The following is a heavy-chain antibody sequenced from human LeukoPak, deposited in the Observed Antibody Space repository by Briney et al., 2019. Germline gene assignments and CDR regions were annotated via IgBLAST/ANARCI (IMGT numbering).Heavy chain of an antibody. Sequence: ASVKVSCKASGYTFTSYYMHWVRQAPGQGLEWMGIINPSGGSTSYAQKFQGRVTMTRDTSTSTVYMELSSLRSEDTAVYYCARDKVYYYGSGSYYPPNWFDPWGRGTLVTVSS. CDR2: INPSGGST. D-gene: IGHD3-10*01. CDR3: ARDKVYYYGSGSYYPPNWFDP. J-gene: IGHJ5*02. CDR1: GYTFTSYY. V-gene: IGHV1-46*01.